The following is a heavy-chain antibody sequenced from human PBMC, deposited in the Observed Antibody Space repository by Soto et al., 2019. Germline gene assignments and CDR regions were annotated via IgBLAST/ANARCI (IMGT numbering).Heavy chain of an antibody. CDR1: GYTFTSYG. V-gene: IGHV1-18*01. CDR2: ISAYNGNT. Sequence: QVQLVQSGAEVKKPGASVKVSCKAPGYTFTSYGITWVRQAPGQGLEGMGWISAYNGNTKYAQKLQGRVTMPTDTSTSTAYMELRSLRSDDTAVYYCVRGGMGVQWLVGGEYYFDYWGQGTLVTVSS. J-gene: IGHJ4*02. D-gene: IGHD6-19*01. CDR3: VRGGMGVQWLVGGEYYFDY.